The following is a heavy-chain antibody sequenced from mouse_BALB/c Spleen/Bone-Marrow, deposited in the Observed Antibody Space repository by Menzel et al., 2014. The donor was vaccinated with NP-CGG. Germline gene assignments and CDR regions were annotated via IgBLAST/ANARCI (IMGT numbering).Heavy chain of an antibody. CDR1: GYSFTGYN. D-gene: IGHD2-1*01. CDR2: INPYYGST. V-gene: IGHV1S135*01. J-gene: IGHJ4*01. CDR3: ARSDGTNFAMDF. Sequence: EVQLQQSGPELEKPGASVKISCKTSGYSFTGYNMNWVTQRNGKSLEWIGNINPYYGSTGYNQRFKGKATLTVDKSSSTAFMQLKGLTSEDSAVYYCARSDGTNFAMDFWGQGTSVTVSS.